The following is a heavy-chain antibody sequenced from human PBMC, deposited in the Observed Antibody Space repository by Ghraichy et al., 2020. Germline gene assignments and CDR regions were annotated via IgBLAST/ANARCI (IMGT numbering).Heavy chain of an antibody. V-gene: IGHV4-59*01. CDR3: ARVQTKGKYSSPGFFKY. D-gene: IGHD6-13*01. J-gene: IGHJ4*02. Sequence: SQTLSLTCTVSGGSISSYYWSWIRQPPGKGLEWIGYIYYSGSTNYNPSLKSRVTISVDTSKNQFSLKLSSVTAADTAVYYCARVQTKGKYSSPGFFKYWGQGTLVTVSS. CDR1: GGSISSYY. CDR2: IYYSGST.